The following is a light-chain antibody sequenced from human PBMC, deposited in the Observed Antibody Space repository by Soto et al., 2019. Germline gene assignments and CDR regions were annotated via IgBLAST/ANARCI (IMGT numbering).Light chain of an antibody. CDR2: DVS. Sequence: QSALTQPRSVSGSPGQSVTISCTGTSGDVGYYNYVSWYQQHPGKAPKLMIYDVSKRPSGVPDRFSGSKSGSTASLTIAGLRAEDEAHYVCSSYAGTSSFVLFGGGTKLTVL. V-gene: IGLV2-11*01. J-gene: IGLJ2*01. CDR3: SSYAGTSSFVL. CDR1: SGDVGYYNY.